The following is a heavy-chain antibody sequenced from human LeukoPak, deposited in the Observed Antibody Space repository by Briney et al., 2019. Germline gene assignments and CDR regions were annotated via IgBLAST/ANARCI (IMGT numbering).Heavy chain of an antibody. CDR1: GYTFTSYG. D-gene: IGHD3-10*01. CDR3: ARTLTYYXXXXGXXPPLGY. J-gene: IGHJ4*02. Sequence: ASVKVSCKASGYTFTSYGISWVRQAPGQGLEWMGWISAYNGNTNYAQKLQGRVTMTTDTSTSTAYMELRSLRSDDTAVYYCARTLTYYXXXXGXXPPLGYWGQGTLVTV. CDR2: ISAYNGNT. V-gene: IGHV1-18*01.